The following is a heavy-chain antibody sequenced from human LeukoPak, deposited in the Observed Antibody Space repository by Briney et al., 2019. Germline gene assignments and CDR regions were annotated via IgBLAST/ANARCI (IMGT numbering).Heavy chain of an antibody. V-gene: IGHV1-69*05. CDR1: GGTFSSYA. D-gene: IGHD2-15*01. J-gene: IGHJ4*02. Sequence: GASVKVSCKASGGTFSSYAISWVRQAPGQGLEWMGRIIPIFGTANYAQKFQGRVTVTTDESTSTAYMELSSLRSEDTAVYYCARVRDFSWHYFDYWGQGTLVTVSS. CDR3: ARVRDFSWHYFDY. CDR2: IIPIFGTA.